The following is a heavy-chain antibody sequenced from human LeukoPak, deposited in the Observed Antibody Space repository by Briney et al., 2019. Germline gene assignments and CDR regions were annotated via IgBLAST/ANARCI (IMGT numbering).Heavy chain of an antibody. CDR2: IYSGGST. D-gene: IGHD1-1*01. V-gene: IGHV3-53*01. J-gene: IGHJ6*02. CDR3: ARDAGWDYGMDV. CDR1: GFTFSSYS. Sequence: GGSLRLSCAASGFTFSSYSMNWVRQAPGKGLEWVSVIYSGGSTYYADSVKGRFTISRDNSKNTLYLQMNSLRAEDTAVYYCARDAGWDYGMDVWGQGTTVTVSS.